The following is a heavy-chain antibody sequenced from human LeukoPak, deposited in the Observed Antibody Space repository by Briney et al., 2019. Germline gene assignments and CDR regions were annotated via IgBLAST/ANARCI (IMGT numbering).Heavy chain of an antibody. J-gene: IGHJ4*02. V-gene: IGHV3-21*01. CDR1: GFTFSSYS. CDR2: ISSSSSYI. CDR3: ARAGYYYDSSGPIGYNDY. D-gene: IGHD3-22*01. Sequence: KSGGSLRLSRAASGFTFSSYSMNWVRQAPGKGLEWVSSISSSSSYIYYADSVKGRFTISRDNAKNSLYLQMNSLRAEDTAVYYCARAGYYYDSSGPIGYNDYWGQGTLVTVSS.